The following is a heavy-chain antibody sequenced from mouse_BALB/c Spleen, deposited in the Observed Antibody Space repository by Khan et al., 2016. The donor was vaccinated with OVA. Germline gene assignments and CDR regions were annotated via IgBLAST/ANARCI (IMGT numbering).Heavy chain of an antibody. J-gene: IGHJ4*01. Sequence: QIQLVLPGPELKKPGETVKISCKASGHTFTNYGMNWVKQSPGKALKWMGWINTYTGEPTYDDDFKGRFAFSLETSISTAYLQINNHKNEDTATYCGARPPYFSYTLDYWGQGTSVTVSS. D-gene: IGHD2-10*01. CDR2: INTYTGEP. V-gene: IGHV9-3-1*01. CDR1: GHTFTNYG. CDR3: ARPPYFSYTLDY.